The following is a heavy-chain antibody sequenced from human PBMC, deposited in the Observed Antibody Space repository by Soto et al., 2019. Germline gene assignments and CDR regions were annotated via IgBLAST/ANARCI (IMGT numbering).Heavy chain of an antibody. CDR3: ARDPAHSSGHY. CDR2: VYRDGTT. Sequence: EVQLVESGGGLIQPGGSLRLSCAASGFTVSNSYMSWVRQAPGKWLEWVSLVYRDGTTYYADSVKGRCTISRDKSKNTLYIQMHSLRAEDTAVYYCARDPAHSSGHYWGQGTLVTVSS. V-gene: IGHV3-53*01. D-gene: IGHD3-22*01. CDR1: GFTVSNSY. J-gene: IGHJ4*02.